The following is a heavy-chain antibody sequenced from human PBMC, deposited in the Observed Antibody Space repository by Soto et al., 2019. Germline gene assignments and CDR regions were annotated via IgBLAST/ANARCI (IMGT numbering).Heavy chain of an antibody. CDR2: FYPGYSDT. CDR3: ARQGNGAEGFDY. V-gene: IGHV5-51*01. D-gene: IGHD4-17*01. CDR1: GYYFPSYW. Sequence: GESLKISCKGSGYYFPSYWIGWVRQMPGKGLEWMGIFYPGYSDTRYSPSFQGQVTISADRSISTAYLQWSSLKPSDTAMYYCARQGNGAEGFDYWGQGTLVTVSS. J-gene: IGHJ4*02.